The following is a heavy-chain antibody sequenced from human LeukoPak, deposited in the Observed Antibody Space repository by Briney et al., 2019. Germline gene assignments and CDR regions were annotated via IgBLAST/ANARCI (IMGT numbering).Heavy chain of an antibody. CDR2: ISSSGSTI. V-gene: IGHV3-11*01. D-gene: IGHD2-2*01. CDR3: ARADFHCSSTSCYGRYYYYGMDV. J-gene: IGHJ6*02. Sequence: GGSLRLSCAASGFTFSDYYMSWIRQAPGKGLEWVSYISSSGSTIYYADSAKGRFTISRDNAKNSLYLQMNSLRAEDTAVYYCARADFHCSSTSCYGRYYYYGMDVWGQGTTVTVSS. CDR1: GFTFSDYY.